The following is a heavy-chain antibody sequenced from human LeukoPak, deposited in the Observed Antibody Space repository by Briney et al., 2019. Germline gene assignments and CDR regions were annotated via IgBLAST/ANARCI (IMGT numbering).Heavy chain of an antibody. CDR2: IIPIFGTA. CDR3: ARLKEPMVRGVASDY. Sequence: SVKVSCKASGGTFSSYAISWVRQAPGQGPEWMGGIIPIFGTANYAQKFQGRVTITADESTSTAYMELSSLRSEDTAVYYCARLKEPMVRGVASDYWGQGTLVTVSS. CDR1: GGTFSSYA. D-gene: IGHD3-10*01. J-gene: IGHJ4*02. V-gene: IGHV1-69*01.